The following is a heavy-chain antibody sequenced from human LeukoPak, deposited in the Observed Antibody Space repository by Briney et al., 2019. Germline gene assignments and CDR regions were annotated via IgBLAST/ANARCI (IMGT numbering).Heavy chain of an antibody. CDR2: IIPIFGTA. CDR1: GYTFTSYG. CDR3: ARDSSGYYSLYYYYYYMDV. J-gene: IGHJ6*03. D-gene: IGHD3-22*01. V-gene: IGHV1-69*06. Sequence: SVKVSCKASGYTFTSYGISWVRQAPGQGLEWMGGIIPIFGTANYAQKFQGRVTITPDKSPSTAYMELSSLRSEDTAVYYCARDSSGYYSLYYYYYYMDVWGKGTTVTISS.